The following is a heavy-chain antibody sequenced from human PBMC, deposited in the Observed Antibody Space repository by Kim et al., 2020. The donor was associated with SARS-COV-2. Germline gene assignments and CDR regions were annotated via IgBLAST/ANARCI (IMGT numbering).Heavy chain of an antibody. CDR3: XKDQQLGSSWRYNWFDP. CDR2: ISGSGGST. CDR1: GFTFSSYA. V-gene: IGHV3-23*01. D-gene: IGHD6-13*01. Sequence: GGSLRLSCAASGFTFSSYAMSWVRQAPGKGLEWVSAISGSGGSTYYADSVKGRFTISRDNSKNTLYLQMNSLRAEDTAVYYCXKDQQLGSSWRYNWFDPXXQGXXVTVSS. J-gene: IGHJ5*02.